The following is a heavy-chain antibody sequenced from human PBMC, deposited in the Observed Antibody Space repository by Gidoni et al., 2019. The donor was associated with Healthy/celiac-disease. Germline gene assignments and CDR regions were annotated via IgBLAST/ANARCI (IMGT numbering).Heavy chain of an antibody. CDR1: GYSFTSYW. Sequence: EVQLVQSGADVKKPGASLKISCQAPGYSFTSYWIGWVRQMPGKGLEWMGIIYPGDSDTRYSPSFQGQVTISADKSIRTAYLQWSSLKASDTAMYYCARMHTLSYNWFDPWGQGTLVTVSS. CDR2: IYPGDSDT. CDR3: ARMHTLSYNWFDP. V-gene: IGHV5-51*01. J-gene: IGHJ5*02.